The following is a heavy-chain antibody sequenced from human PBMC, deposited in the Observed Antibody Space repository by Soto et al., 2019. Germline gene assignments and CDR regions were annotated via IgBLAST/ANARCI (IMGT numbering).Heavy chain of an antibody. CDR1: GGTFSSYA. D-gene: IGHD6-13*01. J-gene: IGHJ4*02. CDR3: ARPSGGSSWFFAQLDY. Sequence: ASVKVSCKASGGTFSSYAISWVRQAPGQGLEWMGGIIPIFGTANYAQKFQGRVTITADESTSTAYMELSSLRSEDTAVYYCARPSGGSSWFFAQLDYWGQGTLVTVSS. CDR2: IIPIFGTA. V-gene: IGHV1-69*13.